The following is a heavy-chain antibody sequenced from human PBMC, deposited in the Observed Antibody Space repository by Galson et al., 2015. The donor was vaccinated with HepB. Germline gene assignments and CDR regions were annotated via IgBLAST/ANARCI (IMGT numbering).Heavy chain of an antibody. CDR3: ARDTRGVPADGYYYYGMDV. Sequence: ETLSLTCGVHGGSFSTYYWSWIRQPPGKGLEWIGEIHRSGSTNYNPSLKSRVTISVDTSKNQFSLKLSSVTAADTAVYYCARDTRGVPADGYYYYGMDVWGQGATVTVSS. CDR2: IHRSGST. CDR1: GGSFSTYY. J-gene: IGHJ6*02. D-gene: IGHD2-2*01. V-gene: IGHV4-34*01.